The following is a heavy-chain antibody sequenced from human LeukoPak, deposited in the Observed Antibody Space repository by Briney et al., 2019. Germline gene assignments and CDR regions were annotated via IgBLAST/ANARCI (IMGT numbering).Heavy chain of an antibody. D-gene: IGHD3-3*01. CDR1: GGSISSYY. V-gene: IGHV4-59*08. CDR3: ARHWSDAFDI. J-gene: IGHJ3*02. CDR2: IYCSGST. Sequence: SETLSLTCTVSGGSISSYYWSWIRQPPGKGLEWIGYIYCSGSTNYNPSLKSRVTISVDTSKNQFSLKLSSVTAADTAVYYCARHWSDAFDIWGQGTMVTVSS.